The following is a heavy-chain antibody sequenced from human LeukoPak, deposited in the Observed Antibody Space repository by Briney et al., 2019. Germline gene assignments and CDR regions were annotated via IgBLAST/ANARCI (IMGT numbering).Heavy chain of an antibody. CDR3: AKERAVLRYFDWFGSADY. CDR1: GFTFSSYA. J-gene: IGHJ4*02. V-gene: IGHV3-30*04. CDR2: ISYDGSNK. D-gene: IGHD3-9*01. Sequence: AGGSLRLSCAASGFTFSSYAMHWVRQAPGKGLEWVAVISYDGSNKYYADSVKGRFTISRDNSKNTLYLQMNSLRAEDTAVYYCAKERAVLRYFDWFGSADYWGQGTLVTVSS.